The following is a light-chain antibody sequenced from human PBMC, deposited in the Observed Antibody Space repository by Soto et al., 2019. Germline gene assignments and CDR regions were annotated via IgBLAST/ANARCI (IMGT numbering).Light chain of an antibody. CDR2: NND. Sequence: QSVLTQPPSASGTPGQRVTISCSGSGSNIGSNTVNWYQQLPGTAPKLLIYNNDQRPSGVPDRFSGSKSGTSASRAISGLQSEDEADYYCAAWDDSLSGYVFGTGTKLTVL. J-gene: IGLJ1*01. V-gene: IGLV1-44*01. CDR3: AAWDDSLSGYV. CDR1: GSNIGSNT.